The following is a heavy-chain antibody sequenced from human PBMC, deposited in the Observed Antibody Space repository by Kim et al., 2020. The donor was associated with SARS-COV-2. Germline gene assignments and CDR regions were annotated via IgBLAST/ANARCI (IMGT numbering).Heavy chain of an antibody. V-gene: IGHV3-72*01. CDR1: GLTFSDHH. J-gene: IGHJ5*01. CDR2: SRNKANSYRT. CDR3: ASPRYCSGGSCYSS. Sequence: GGSLRLSCAASGLTFSDHHMDWVRQAPGKGLEWVGRSRNKANSYRTEYTASGRGRFSISRDDSANSLYLQMNSLKNEDTAVYYCASPRYCSGGSCYSSWGQGTLVTVSS. D-gene: IGHD2-15*01.